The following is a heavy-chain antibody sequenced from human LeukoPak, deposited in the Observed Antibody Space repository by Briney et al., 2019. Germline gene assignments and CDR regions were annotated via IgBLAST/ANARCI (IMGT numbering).Heavy chain of an antibody. CDR2: INHSGST. D-gene: IGHD3-10*01. CDR1: GGSFSGYY. V-gene: IGHV4-34*01. CDR3: ARTYGSGTYYKAPFFV. J-gene: IGHJ4*02. Sequence: SETLSLTCAVYGGSFSGYYWNWIRQPPGKGLEWVGEINHSGSTNYNPSLKSRVTISVDTSKNQFSLKLSSVTAADTAVYYCARTYGSGTYYKAPFFVWGQGTLVTVSS.